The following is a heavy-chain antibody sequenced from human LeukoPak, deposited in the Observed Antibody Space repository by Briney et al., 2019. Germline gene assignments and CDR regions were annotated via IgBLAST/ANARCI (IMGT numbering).Heavy chain of an antibody. CDR1: GGSFSGYY. V-gene: IGHV4-34*01. CDR3: ARTHIVVVPAARLYYYYGMDV. D-gene: IGHD2-2*01. Sequence: PSETLSLTCAVYGGSFSGYYWSWIRQPPGKGLEWIGEINHSGSTNYNPSLKSRVTISVDTSKKQFSLKLSSVTAADTAVYYCARTHIVVVPAARLYYYYGMDVWGQGTTVTVSS. J-gene: IGHJ6*02. CDR2: INHSGST.